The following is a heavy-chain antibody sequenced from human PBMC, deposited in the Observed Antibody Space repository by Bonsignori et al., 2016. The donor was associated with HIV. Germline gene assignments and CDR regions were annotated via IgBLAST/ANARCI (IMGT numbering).Heavy chain of an antibody. D-gene: IGHD6-13*01. CDR3: AKDMGIAAAGTYFQH. V-gene: IGHV3-9*01. Sequence: WIRQPPGKGLEWVSGISWNSGSIGYADSVKGRFTISRDNAKNSLYLQMNSLRAEDTALYYCAKDMGIAAAGTYFQHWGQGTLVTVSS. J-gene: IGHJ1*01. CDR2: ISWNSGSI.